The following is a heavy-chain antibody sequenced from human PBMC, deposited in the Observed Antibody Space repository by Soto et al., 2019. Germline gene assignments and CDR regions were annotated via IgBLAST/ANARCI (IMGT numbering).Heavy chain of an antibody. CDR1: GFTFSSYA. Sequence: EVQLLESGGGLVQPGGSLRLSCAASGFTFSSYAMSWVRQAPGKGLEWVSAISGSGGSTYYADSVKGRFTISRDNSKHTLYLQMNRLRAEDTAVYYCAKDPRGELDRPDYWGQGTLVTVSS. D-gene: IGHD1-26*01. CDR2: ISGSGGST. J-gene: IGHJ4*02. V-gene: IGHV3-23*01. CDR3: AKDPRGELDRPDY.